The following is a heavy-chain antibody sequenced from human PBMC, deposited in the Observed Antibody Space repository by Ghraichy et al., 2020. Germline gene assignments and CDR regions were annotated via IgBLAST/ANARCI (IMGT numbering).Heavy chain of an antibody. D-gene: IGHD2-2*01. CDR1: GGSFSDYY. V-gene: IGHV4-34*01. Sequence: SETLSLTCAVSGGSFSDYYWSWIHQPPGKGLEWIGEINHSGSTNYNPSLKSRVTISVDPSKNQFSLKLSSVTAADTAVYYCARGDVVVLPAAKIYYYYIVVWGKGTTVTVSS. J-gene: IGHJ6*03. CDR2: INHSGST. CDR3: ARGDVVVLPAAKIYYYYIVV.